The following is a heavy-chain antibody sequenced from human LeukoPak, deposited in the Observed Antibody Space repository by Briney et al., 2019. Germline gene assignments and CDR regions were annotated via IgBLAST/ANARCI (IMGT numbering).Heavy chain of an antibody. J-gene: IGHJ4*02. V-gene: IGHV4-34*01. CDR3: ARVRPHSYGYVGEYYFDY. CDR1: GGSFSGYY. CDR2: INHSGST. D-gene: IGHD5-18*01. Sequence: ESSETLSLTCAVYGGSFSGYYWSWIRQPPGKGLEWIGEINHSGSTNYNPSLKSRVTISVDTSKNQFSLKLSSVTAADTAVYYCARVRPHSYGYVGEYYFDYWGQGTLVTVSS.